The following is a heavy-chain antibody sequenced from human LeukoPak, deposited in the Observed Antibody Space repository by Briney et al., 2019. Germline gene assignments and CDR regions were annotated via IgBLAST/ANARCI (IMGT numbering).Heavy chain of an antibody. J-gene: IGHJ6*02. Sequence: GASVKVSCKASGYTFTSFGITWVRQAPGQGLEWMAWISAYNGNTNYAQKLQCRVSVSTDTSTSTAYMELRSLRPDDTAVYYCARSWSERSRHYYGLDVWGQGTTVTVSS. CDR3: ARSWSERSRHYYGLDV. CDR2: ISAYNGNT. V-gene: IGHV1-18*01. D-gene: IGHD6-13*01. CDR1: GYTFTSFG.